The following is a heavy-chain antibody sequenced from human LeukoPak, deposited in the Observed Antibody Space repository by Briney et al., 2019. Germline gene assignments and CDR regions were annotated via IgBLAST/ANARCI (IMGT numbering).Heavy chain of an antibody. CDR1: GGSISSGGYY. D-gene: IGHD1-26*01. J-gene: IGHJ4*02. CDR3: ARSVGTGGFDY. CDR2: IYYSGST. V-gene: IGHV4-31*03. Sequence: SETLFLTCTVSGGSISSGGYYWSWIRQHPGKGLEWIGYIYYSGSTYYNPSLKSRVTISVDTSKNQFSLKLSSVTAADTAVYYCARSVGTGGFDYWGQGTLVTVSS.